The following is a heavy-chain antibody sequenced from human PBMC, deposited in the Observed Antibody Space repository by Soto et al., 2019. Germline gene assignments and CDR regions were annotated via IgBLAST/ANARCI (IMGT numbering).Heavy chain of an antibody. CDR2: IYYSGST. J-gene: IGHJ6*02. CDR1: GGSISSSRYY. CDR3: ARREVAAFYYYGMDV. D-gene: IGHD2-15*01. V-gene: IGHV4-39*01. Sequence: PSETLSLTCTVSGGSISSSRYYWGWIRQPPGKGLEWIGSIYYSGSTYYNPSLKSRVTISVDTSKNQFSLKLSSVTAADTAVYYCARREVAAFYYYGMDVWGQGTTVTVSS.